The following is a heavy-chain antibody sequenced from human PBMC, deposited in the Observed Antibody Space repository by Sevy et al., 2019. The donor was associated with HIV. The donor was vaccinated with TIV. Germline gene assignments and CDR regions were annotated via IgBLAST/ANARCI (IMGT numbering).Heavy chain of an antibody. V-gene: IGHV4-59*01. CDR1: GGSISSYY. Sequence: SEILSLTCTVSGGSISSYYWSWIRQPPGKGLEWIGYTYYSGITNYNPSLKRRVTISVETSKNQSSLKLSSVTAADTAVYYCARAYLPLNLFDPWGQGTLVTVSS. J-gene: IGHJ5*02. CDR3: ARAYLPLNLFDP. CDR2: TYYSGIT.